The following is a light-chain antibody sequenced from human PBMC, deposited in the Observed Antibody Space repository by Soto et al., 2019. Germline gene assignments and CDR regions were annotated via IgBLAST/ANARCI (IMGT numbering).Light chain of an antibody. CDR2: VGTGGSVG. Sequence: QLVLTQPPSASASLGASVTLTCTLSSGYSNYKVDWYQQRPGKGPRFVMRVGTGGSVGSKGDGIPDRFSVLGSGLNRYLTIKNIQEEDESDYHCGAEHGSGSNFVYVFGTGSKVTV. J-gene: IGLJ1*01. CDR1: SGYSNYK. CDR3: GAEHGSGSNFVYV. V-gene: IGLV9-49*01.